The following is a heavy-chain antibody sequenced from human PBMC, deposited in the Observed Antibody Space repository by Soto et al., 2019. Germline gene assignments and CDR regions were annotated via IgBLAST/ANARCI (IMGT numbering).Heavy chain of an antibody. CDR3: ARVAMPSSSWYPDH. Sequence: SETLSLTCTVSGGSVSSGSYYWSWIRQPPGKGLEWIGYIYYSGSTKYNPSLKSRVTISVDTSKNQFSLKLSSVTAEDTAVYYCARVAMPSSSWYPDHWGQGTLVTVSS. J-gene: IGHJ4*02. CDR2: IYYSGST. CDR1: GGSVSSGSYY. V-gene: IGHV4-61*01. D-gene: IGHD6-13*01.